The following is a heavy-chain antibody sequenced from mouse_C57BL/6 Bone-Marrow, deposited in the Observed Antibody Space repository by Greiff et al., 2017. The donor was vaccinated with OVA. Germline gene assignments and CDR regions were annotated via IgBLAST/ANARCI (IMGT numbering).Heavy chain of an antibody. D-gene: IGHD4-1*01. CDR3: ARGLLGPSY. J-gene: IGHJ2*01. V-gene: IGHV3-6*01. CDR2: ISYDGSN. CDR1: GYSITSGYY. Sequence: EVKVEESGPGLVKPSQSLSLTCSVTGYSITSGYYWNWIRQFPGNKLEWMGYISYDGSNNYNPSLKNRISITRDTSKNQFFLKLNSVTTEDTATYYCARGLLGPSYWGQGTTLTVSS.